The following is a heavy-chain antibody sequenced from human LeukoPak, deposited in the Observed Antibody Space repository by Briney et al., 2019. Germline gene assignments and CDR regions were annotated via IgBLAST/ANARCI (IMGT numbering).Heavy chain of an antibody. D-gene: IGHD6-19*01. CDR1: GGSISSYY. V-gene: IGHV4-59*01. CDR3: ARGVDIAVAGYDY. CDR2: IYYSGST. J-gene: IGHJ4*02. Sequence: SETLSLTCTVSGGSISSYYWSWTRQPPGKGLEWIGYIYYSGSTNYNPSLKSRVTISVDTSKNQFSLKLSSVTAADTAVYYCARGVDIAVAGYDYWGQGTLVTVSS.